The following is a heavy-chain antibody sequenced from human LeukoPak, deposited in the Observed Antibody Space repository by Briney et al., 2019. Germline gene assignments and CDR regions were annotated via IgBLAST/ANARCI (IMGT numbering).Heavy chain of an antibody. V-gene: IGHV4-39*07. CDR3: ASISGYDDYYFDY. Sequence: SETLSLTCTVSGDSITSSSHYWGWIRQSPGKGLEWVASIYYSGSTYYNPSLKSRVTISVDTSKNQFSLKLSSVTAADTAVYYCASISGYDDYYFDYWGQGTLVTVSS. CDR2: IYYSGST. J-gene: IGHJ4*02. D-gene: IGHD5-12*01. CDR1: GDSITSSSHY.